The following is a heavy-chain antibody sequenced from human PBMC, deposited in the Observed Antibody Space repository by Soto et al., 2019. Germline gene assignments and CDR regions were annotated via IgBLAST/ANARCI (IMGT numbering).Heavy chain of an antibody. CDR3: ARLSSGSLVY. Sequence: QVQLVQSGAEVKEPGASVKVSCKASGYTFSNYLIHWVRQAPGQGLEWMGWINADTGDTKYSQKFQGRVTFTRDTSVSTGYMDFNSMRFDDTAVCYCARLSSGSLVYWGQGTLVTVSS. D-gene: IGHD1-26*01. CDR1: GYTFSNYL. J-gene: IGHJ4*02. V-gene: IGHV1-3*01. CDR2: INADTGDT.